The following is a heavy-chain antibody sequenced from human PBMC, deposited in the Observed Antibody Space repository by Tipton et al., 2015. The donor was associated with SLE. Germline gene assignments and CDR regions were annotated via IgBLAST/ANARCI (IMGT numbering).Heavy chain of an antibody. Sequence: TLSLTCAVYGGSFSGYYWSWIRQPPGKGLEWIGEINHSGSTNYNPSLKSRVTISIDTSKNQFSLKLSSVTAADTSVYYCARGKDYDFWSGYQFDYWGQGTLVTVSS. CDR3: ARGKDYDFWSGYQFDY. J-gene: IGHJ4*02. V-gene: IGHV4-34*01. CDR2: INHSGST. D-gene: IGHD3-3*01. CDR1: GGSFSGYY.